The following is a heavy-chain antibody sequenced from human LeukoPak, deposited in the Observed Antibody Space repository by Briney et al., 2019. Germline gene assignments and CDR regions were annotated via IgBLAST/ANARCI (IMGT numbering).Heavy chain of an antibody. D-gene: IGHD6-19*01. V-gene: IGHV3-53*01. J-gene: IGHJ2*01. Sequence: GGSLRLSCAASGFTVSSNYMSWVRQAPGKGLEWVSVIYSGGSTYYADSVKGRFTISRDNSKNTLYLQMNSLRAEDTAVYYCVASIAVAARYWYFDLWGRGTLVTVSS. CDR3: VASIAVAARYWYFDL. CDR2: IYSGGST. CDR1: GFTVSSNY.